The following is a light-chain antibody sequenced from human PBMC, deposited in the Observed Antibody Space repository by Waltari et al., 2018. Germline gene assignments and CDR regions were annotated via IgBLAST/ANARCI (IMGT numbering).Light chain of an antibody. J-gene: IGLJ1*01. CDR1: HSNLASTH. CDR3: ASWDESHYV. CDR2: RNN. Sequence: QSVLTQPPSASETPGQRVTISCSGSHSNLASTHLYWYQQLPGSAPKLLIYRNNLRPSGVPDRFSASKYGTLASLVISGLRSEDEGVYYCASWDESHYVFGGGTTVTVL. V-gene: IGLV1-47*01.